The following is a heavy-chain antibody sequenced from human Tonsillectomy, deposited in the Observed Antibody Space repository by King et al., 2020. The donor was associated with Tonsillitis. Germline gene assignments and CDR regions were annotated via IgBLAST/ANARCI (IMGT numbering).Heavy chain of an antibody. V-gene: IGHV3-30*04. D-gene: IGHD1-14*01. J-gene: IGHJ6*02. CDR3: ARDRNPRYYYYYYGMDV. CDR1: GFTFSSYA. Sequence: VQLVEFGGGVVQPGRSLRLSCAASGFTFSSYAMHWVRQAPGKGLEWVAVISYDGSNKYYADSVKGRFTISRDNSKNTLYLQRNSLRAEDTAVYYCARDRNPRYYYYYYGMDVWGQGTTVTVSS. CDR2: ISYDGSNK.